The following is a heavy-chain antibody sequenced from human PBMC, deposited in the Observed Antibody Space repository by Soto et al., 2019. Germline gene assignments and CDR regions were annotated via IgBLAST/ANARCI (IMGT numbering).Heavy chain of an antibody. CDR3: AREVQVHTPAFVY. D-gene: IGHD3-10*01. Sequence: QVQLVQSGAEMKKPGSSVKVSCQSSGGTFNTYAMNWVRQAPGQGPEWMGDISPMFGAASYAPKFQGRVTITADESTGTSYMQFSSLTSEDTALYFCAREVQVHTPAFVYWGQGTLVTVSS. V-gene: IGHV1-69*19. J-gene: IGHJ4*02. CDR2: ISPMFGAA. CDR1: GGTFNTYA.